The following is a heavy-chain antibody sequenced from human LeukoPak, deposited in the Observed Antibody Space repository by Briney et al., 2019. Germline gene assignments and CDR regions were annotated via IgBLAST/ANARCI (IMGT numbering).Heavy chain of an antibody. D-gene: IGHD2-8*02. CDR3: ARTGLPVLVADRWFDP. Sequence: PGGSLRLSCAASGFTFSSYSMNWVRQAPGKGLEWVSYISSSTGSIYYADSVKGRFAISRDNAKNSLFLQMNSLRAEDTAVYYCARTGLPVLVADRWFDPWGQGTLVTVSS. V-gene: IGHV3-48*01. CDR1: GFTFSSYS. CDR2: ISSSTGSI. J-gene: IGHJ5*02.